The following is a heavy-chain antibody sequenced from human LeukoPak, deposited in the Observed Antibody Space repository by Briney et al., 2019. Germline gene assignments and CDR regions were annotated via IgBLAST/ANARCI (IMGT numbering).Heavy chain of an antibody. J-gene: IGHJ4*02. Sequence: GASVKVSCRASGYTFTGYYMHWVRQAPGQGLEWMGRINPNSGGTNYAQKFQGRVTMTRVTSISTAYMELSRLRSDDTAVYYCARVAEGAVAGTSSDYWGQGTLVTVSS. V-gene: IGHV1-2*06. CDR1: GYTFTGYY. CDR3: ARVAEGAVAGTSSDY. D-gene: IGHD6-19*01. CDR2: INPNSGGT.